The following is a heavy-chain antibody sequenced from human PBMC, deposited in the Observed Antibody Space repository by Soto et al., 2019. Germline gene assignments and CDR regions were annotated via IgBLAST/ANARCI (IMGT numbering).Heavy chain of an antibody. V-gene: IGHV4-30-4*01. D-gene: IGHD3-3*01. CDR1: GGSISSGDYY. Sequence: PSETLSLTCTVSGGSISSGDYYWSWIRQPPGKGLEWIGYIYYSGSTYYNPSLKSRVTISVDTSKNQFSLKLSSVTAADTAVYYCARDREYYDFWSGSSMDVWGQGTTVTVSS. J-gene: IGHJ6*02. CDR2: IYYSGST. CDR3: ARDREYYDFWSGSSMDV.